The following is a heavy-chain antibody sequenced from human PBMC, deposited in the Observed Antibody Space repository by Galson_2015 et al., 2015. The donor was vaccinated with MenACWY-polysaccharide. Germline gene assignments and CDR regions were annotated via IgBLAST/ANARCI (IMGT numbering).Heavy chain of an antibody. D-gene: IGHD3-16*01. J-gene: IGHJ4*02. V-gene: IGHV3-7*01. CDR2: IKEDGSDK. CDR1: AFTFSSYW. Sequence: SLRLSCAASAFTFSSYWMSWVRQAPGKGLEWVANIKEDGSDKYYVDSVKGRFTISRDNAKNSLYLQMNSLRAEDTAVYYCAGRRGGLCNSFDYWGQGTLVTVSS. CDR3: AGRRGGLCNSFDY.